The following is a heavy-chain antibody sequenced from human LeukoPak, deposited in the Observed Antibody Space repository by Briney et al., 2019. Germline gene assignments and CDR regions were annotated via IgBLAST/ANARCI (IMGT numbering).Heavy chain of an antibody. J-gene: IGHJ4*02. CDR1: GGSISSYY. CDR2: IYTSGST. Sequence: SETLSLTCTVSGGSISSYYWSWIRQPAGKGLEWIGRIYTSGSTNYNPSLESRVTISIDTSKKQFSLKLSSVTAADTAVYYCARGRDGYNSYYFDYWGQGTLVTVSS. CDR3: ARGRDGYNSYYFDY. V-gene: IGHV4-4*07. D-gene: IGHD5-24*01.